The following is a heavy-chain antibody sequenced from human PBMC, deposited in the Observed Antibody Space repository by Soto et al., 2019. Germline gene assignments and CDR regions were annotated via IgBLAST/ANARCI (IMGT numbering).Heavy chain of an antibody. CDR3: ARDLGGFPDY. CDR2: ISGHNGNT. J-gene: IGHJ4*02. V-gene: IGHV1-18*01. CDR1: GYTFTSYG. Sequence: QVQLVQSGAEVKKPGASVKVSCKASGYTFTSYGISGVRQAPGQGLEWMGWISGHNGNTYFGQKLQGRVTMTTDTSTSTAYMDLRSLRSDDTAVYYCARDLGGFPDYWGQGTLVTVSS. D-gene: IGHD5-12*01.